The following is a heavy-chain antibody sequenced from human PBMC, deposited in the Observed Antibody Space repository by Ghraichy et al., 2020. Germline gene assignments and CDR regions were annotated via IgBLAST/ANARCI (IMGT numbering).Heavy chain of an antibody. D-gene: IGHD6-19*01. CDR1: GGSVSTGSYY. J-gene: IGHJ3*02. CDR3: AGFSGYSSGWSAFDI. Sequence: ETLSLTCTVSGGSVSTGSYYWSWIRQPPGKGLEWIGYIYYSGSTNYNPSLKSRVTISVDTSKNQFSLKLNSVTAADTAVYYCAGFSGYSSGWSAFDIWGQGTMVTVSS. CDR2: IYYSGST. V-gene: IGHV4-61*01.